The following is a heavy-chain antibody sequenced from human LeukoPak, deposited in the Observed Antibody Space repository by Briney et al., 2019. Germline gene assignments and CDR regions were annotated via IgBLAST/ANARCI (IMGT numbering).Heavy chain of an antibody. CDR2: IIPIFGTA. J-gene: IGHJ4*02. Sequence: SVKVSCKASGGTFSSYAISWVRQAPGQGLEWMGGIIPIFGTANYAQKFQGRVTITTDESTSTAYMELSSLRSEDTAVYYCARGLLYYGDDKYYFDYWGQASLVTVSS. CDR3: ARGLLYYGDDKYYFDY. CDR1: GGTFSSYA. V-gene: IGHV1-69*05. D-gene: IGHD4-17*01.